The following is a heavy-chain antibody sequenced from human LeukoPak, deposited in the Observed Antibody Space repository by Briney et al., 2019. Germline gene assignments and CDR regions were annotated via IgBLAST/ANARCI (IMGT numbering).Heavy chain of an antibody. V-gene: IGHV1-18*04. Sequence: ASVTVSFKGSGYNFDRYGFNWVRQAPGQGLEWMGWISAYNGNTNYAHKLHGRVTITTDTPTSTVYMELRSLRSDDTAVYYCARVGLYYYGSGSPGDWFDPWGQGTLVTVSS. D-gene: IGHD3-10*01. J-gene: IGHJ5*02. CDR2: ISAYNGNT. CDR1: GYNFDRYG. CDR3: ARVGLYYYGSGSPGDWFDP.